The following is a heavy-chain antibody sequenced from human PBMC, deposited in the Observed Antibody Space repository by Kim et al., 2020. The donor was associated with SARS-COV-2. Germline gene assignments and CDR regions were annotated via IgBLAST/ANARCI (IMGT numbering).Heavy chain of an antibody. CDR1: GGTFSSYA. V-gene: IGHV1-69*13. D-gene: IGHD2-2*01. J-gene: IGHJ6*02. CDR3: GSIVVVTAAGDYYYGMDV. Sequence: SVKVSCKASGGTFSSYAISWVRQAPGQGLEWMGGIIPIFGTANYAQKFQGRVTITADESTSTAYMELSSLRSEDTAVYYCGSIVVVTAAGDYYYGMDVWGQGTTVTVSS. CDR2: IIPIFGTA.